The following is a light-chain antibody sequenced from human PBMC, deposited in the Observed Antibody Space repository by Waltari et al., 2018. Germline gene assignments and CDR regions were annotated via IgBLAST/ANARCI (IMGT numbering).Light chain of an antibody. J-gene: IGKJ5*01. CDR1: ESVSTS. Sequence: EIVLTQSPATLSLSPGERASLSCRASESVSTSLAWYQQKPGQAPTLPIHTAWTRAPGTPPGFTGSGSGTDFTLTISSLEPEDYAVYYCQQRSNWPPSITFGQGTRLEI. V-gene: IGKV3-11*01. CDR3: QQRSNWPPSIT. CDR2: TAW.